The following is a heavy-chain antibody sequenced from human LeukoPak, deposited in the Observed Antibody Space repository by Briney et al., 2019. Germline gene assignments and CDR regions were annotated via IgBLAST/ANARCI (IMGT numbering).Heavy chain of an antibody. CDR1: GGSINNYY. CDR3: ARWDCSSGTCYYLDY. CDR2: IYYTGKT. D-gene: IGHD2-15*01. Sequence: PSETLSLTRSVSGGSINNYYWGWIRRPPGRGLEYIGHIYYTGKTDYNPSFKSRVTMSVDTSKNQLSLKLHFLTAADTAVYYCARWDCSSGTCYYLDYWGQGTLVIVSS. V-gene: IGHV4-59*01. J-gene: IGHJ4*02.